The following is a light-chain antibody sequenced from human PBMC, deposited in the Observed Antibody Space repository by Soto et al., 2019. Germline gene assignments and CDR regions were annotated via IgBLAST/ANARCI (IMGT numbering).Light chain of an antibody. V-gene: IGKV1-5*01. CDR3: QQYNTYWT. CDR2: DAS. Sequence: DIQMTQSPSTLSASVGDRVTITCRASQNIIRWLAWYQQKPGKAPKLLIYDASNLESGVPSRFSGSGSGTEFTITISSLQPEDFATYYCQQYNTYWTFGPGTKVDIK. CDR1: QNIIRW. J-gene: IGKJ3*01.